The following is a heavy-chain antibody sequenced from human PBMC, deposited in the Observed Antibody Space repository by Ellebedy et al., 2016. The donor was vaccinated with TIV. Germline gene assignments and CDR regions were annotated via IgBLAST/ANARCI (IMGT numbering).Heavy chain of an antibody. CDR2: ISENSGTTT. V-gene: IGHV3-48*03. CDR3: ARDRIGDNWYTTFDY. J-gene: IGHJ4*02. Sequence: GESLKISXAASGFSFSSYGFNWVRQAPGQGLEVLAHISENSGTTTHYAESVRGRFTISRDNAKTALYLQMYSLTAEDTALYYCARDRIGDNWYTTFDYWGQGTLVTVSS. D-gene: IGHD1-1*01. CDR1: GFSFSSYG.